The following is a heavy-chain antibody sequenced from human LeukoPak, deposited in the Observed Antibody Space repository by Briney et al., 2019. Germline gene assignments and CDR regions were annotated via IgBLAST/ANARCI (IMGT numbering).Heavy chain of an antibody. V-gene: IGHV1-46*01. CDR3: ARDGGIAAKIYYYYYMDV. CDR1: GYTFTSYY. CDR2: INPSGGST. Sequence: GASVKVSCKASGYTFTSYYMHWVRQAPGQGLEWMGIINPSGGSTSYAQKFQGRVTMTRDTSTSTVYMELSSLRSEDTAVYYCARDGGIAAKIYYYYYMDVWGKGTTVTVSS. D-gene: IGHD6-13*01. J-gene: IGHJ6*03.